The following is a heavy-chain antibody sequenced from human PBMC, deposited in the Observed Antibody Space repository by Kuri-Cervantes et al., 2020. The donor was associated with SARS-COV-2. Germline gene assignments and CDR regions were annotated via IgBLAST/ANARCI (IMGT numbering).Heavy chain of an antibody. CDR3: ARGHDCRVYFSTPAPYYFDF. CDR2: IYSGGST. D-gene: IGHD3-22*01. V-gene: IGHV3-53*01. CDR1: GFTVSSNY. J-gene: IGHJ4*02. Sequence: GESLKISCAASGFTVSSNYMSWVRQAPGKGLEWVSVIYSGGSTSYADSVKGRFTISRDNSRNTLYLQMNSLRAEDTAVYYCARGHDCRVYFSTPAPYYFDFWGQGILVTVSS.